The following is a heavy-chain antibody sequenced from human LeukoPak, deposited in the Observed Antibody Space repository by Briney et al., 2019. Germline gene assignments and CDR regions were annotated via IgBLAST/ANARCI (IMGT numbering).Heavy chain of an antibody. D-gene: IGHD4-17*01. CDR1: GFTFSSFA. CDR3: AKMGDNGDLNWFDP. CDR2: MGTSGINT. J-gene: IGHJ5*02. V-gene: IGHV3-23*01. Sequence: PGGSLRLSCAASGFTFSSFAMSWVRQAPGKGLEWVSSMGTSGINTYYADSVKGRFTISRDNSKNTLYLQMNSLRAEDTAVYYCAKMGDNGDLNWFDPWGQGTLVTVPS.